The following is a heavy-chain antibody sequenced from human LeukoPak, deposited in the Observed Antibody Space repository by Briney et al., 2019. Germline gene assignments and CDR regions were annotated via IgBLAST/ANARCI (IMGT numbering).Heavy chain of an antibody. CDR3: ARALNTNAIDY. J-gene: IGHJ4*02. CDR1: GGSISGGAYS. Sequence: SQTLSLTCVVSGGSISGGAYSWNWIRQPPGKGLEWIGYIYHSGSTYYNPSLKSRVSISVDGSKNQFSLKLSSVTAADTAVYYCARALNTNAIDYWGQGTLVTVSS. V-gene: IGHV4-30-2*01. CDR2: IYHSGST. D-gene: IGHD2-2*01.